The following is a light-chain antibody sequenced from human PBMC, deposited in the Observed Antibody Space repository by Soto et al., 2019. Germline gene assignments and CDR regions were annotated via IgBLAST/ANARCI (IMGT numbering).Light chain of an antibody. Sequence: QAVVTQEPSLTVSPGGTVTLTCGPSTGAVTSGHYPYWFQQKPGQAPRTLIYDTSNKHSWTPARFSGSLLGDKAALTLSGAQPEDEAEYYCLVSYSGARPVFGGGTKLTVL. V-gene: IGLV7-46*01. J-gene: IGLJ2*01. CDR3: LVSYSGARPV. CDR1: TGAVTSGHY. CDR2: DTS.